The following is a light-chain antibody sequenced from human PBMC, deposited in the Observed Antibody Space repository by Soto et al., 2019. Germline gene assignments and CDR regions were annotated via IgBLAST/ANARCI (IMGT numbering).Light chain of an antibody. V-gene: IGKV3-11*01. CDR3: QQRSNWPIT. J-gene: IGKJ5*01. CDR1: QSVSSY. CDR2: DAS. Sequence: EIVLTQSPATLSLSPGERATLSCRASQSVSSYLAWYQQKPGQAPRLLIYDASNRATGIPARFSGSGSGTDFTLTISSLEPEDFPVYDCQQRSNWPITFGQGTRLEIK.